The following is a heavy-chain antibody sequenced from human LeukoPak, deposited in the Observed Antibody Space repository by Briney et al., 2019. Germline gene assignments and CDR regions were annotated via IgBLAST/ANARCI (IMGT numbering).Heavy chain of an antibody. Sequence: GGSLRLSCAASGFTVSSNYMSWVRQAPGKGLEWVSVIYSSGMTYYADSVKGRFTISRDNSKNTLYLHMNSLRAEDTAVYYCARDLYGVSHDYWGQGTLVTVSS. CDR2: IYSSGMT. CDR1: GFTVSSNY. J-gene: IGHJ4*02. D-gene: IGHD4-17*01. CDR3: ARDLYGVSHDY. V-gene: IGHV3-53*01.